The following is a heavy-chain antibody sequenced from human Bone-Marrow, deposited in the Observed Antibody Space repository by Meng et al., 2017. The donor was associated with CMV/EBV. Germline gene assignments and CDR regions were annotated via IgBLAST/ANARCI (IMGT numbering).Heavy chain of an antibody. D-gene: IGHD2-2*03. CDR3: ARVSVDIVVVPAVNYYYYGMDV. CDR1: GYTFTSYA. Sequence: ASVKVSCKASGYTFTSYAMHWVRQAPGQRLEWMGWINPNSGGTNYAQKFQGRVTMTRDTSISTAYMELSRLRSDDTAVYYCARVSVDIVVVPAVNYYYYGMDVWGQGTMVTVSS. J-gene: IGHJ6*02. V-gene: IGHV1-2*02. CDR2: INPNSGGT.